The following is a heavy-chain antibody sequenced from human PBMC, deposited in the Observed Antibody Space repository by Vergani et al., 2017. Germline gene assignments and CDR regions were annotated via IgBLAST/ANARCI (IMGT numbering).Heavy chain of an antibody. CDR1: GGSFSSYY. D-gene: IGHD2-15*01. CDR3: AGLCSGGSCYSGDYFDC. V-gene: IGHV4-34*01. J-gene: IGHJ4*02. Sequence: QVQLQQWGAGLLKPSETLSLTCAVYGGSFSSYYWSWIRQPPGKGLEWIGEINHSGSTNYNPSLKSRVTISVDTSKNQFSLNLSSVTAADTAVYYCAGLCSGGSCYSGDYFDCWGQGTLVTVSS. CDR2: INHSGST.